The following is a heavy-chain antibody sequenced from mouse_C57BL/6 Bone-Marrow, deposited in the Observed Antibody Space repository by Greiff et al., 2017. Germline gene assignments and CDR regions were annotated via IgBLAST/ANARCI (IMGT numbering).Heavy chain of an antibody. Sequence: EVKLVESGGDLVKPGGSLKLSCAASGFTFSSYGMSWVRQTPDKRLEWVATISSGGSYTYYPDSVKGRFTISRDNAKNTLYLQMSSLKSEDTAMYYCARRHYDYHWYFDVWGTGTTVTVSS. CDR3: ARRHYDYHWYFDV. J-gene: IGHJ1*03. CDR2: ISSGGSYT. CDR1: GFTFSSYG. D-gene: IGHD2-4*01. V-gene: IGHV5-6*02.